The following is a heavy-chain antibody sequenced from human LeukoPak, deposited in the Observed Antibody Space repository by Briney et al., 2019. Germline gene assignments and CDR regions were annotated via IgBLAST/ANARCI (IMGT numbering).Heavy chain of an antibody. Sequence: GGSLRLSCVISGFTFSMYGMHWVRQAPGKGLEWVAVISPDGSGKNYVDSVGGRFTISRDNSKNTLYVQMNSLRAEDTAVYYCARRMDFDYWGQGTLVTVSS. J-gene: IGHJ4*02. CDR3: ARRMDFDY. D-gene: IGHD2-15*01. CDR1: GFTFSMYG. V-gene: IGHV3-30*03. CDR2: ISPDGSGK.